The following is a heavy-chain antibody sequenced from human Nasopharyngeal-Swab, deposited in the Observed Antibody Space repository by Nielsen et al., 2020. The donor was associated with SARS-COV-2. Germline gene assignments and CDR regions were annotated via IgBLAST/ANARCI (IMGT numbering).Heavy chain of an antibody. D-gene: IGHD2-15*01. J-gene: IGHJ4*02. CDR3: AKTKGCSGGSCYGLDY. CDR1: GFTFSSYG. V-gene: IGHV3-30*18. CDR2: ISYDGSNK. Sequence: GESLKISCAASGFTFSSYGMHWVRQVPGKGLEWVAVISYDGSNKYYADSVKGRFTISRDNSKNTLYLQMNSLRAEDTAGYYCAKTKGCSGGSCYGLDYWGQGTLVTVSS.